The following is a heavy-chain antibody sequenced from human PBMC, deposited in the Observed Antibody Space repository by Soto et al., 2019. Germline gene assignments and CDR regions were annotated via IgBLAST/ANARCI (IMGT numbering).Heavy chain of an antibody. D-gene: IGHD6-19*01. CDR3: AKDLYGAGWYNYFDP. J-gene: IGHJ5*02. CDR1: GFTFSTTG. CDR2: ISHDGGVQ. Sequence: QVHLAESGGGVVQPGMSLRLSCAASGFTFSTTGMHWLRQAPGKGLEWVAMISHDGGVQHYTDSVKGRFTISRDTSKNTLYLQMNSLRPEDTAIYHCAKDLYGAGWYNYFDPWGQGTLVTVSS. V-gene: IGHV3-30*18.